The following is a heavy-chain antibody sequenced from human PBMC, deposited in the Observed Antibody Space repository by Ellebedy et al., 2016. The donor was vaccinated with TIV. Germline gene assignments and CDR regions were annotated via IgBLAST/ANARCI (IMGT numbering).Heavy chain of an antibody. CDR2: ISSDGNSK. V-gene: IGHV3-30-3*01. CDR1: GFTFNSYA. J-gene: IGHJ4*02. Sequence: GESLKISCAASGFTFNSYAMHWVRQAPGQGLEWVAVISSDGNSKYYADSVKGRFTISRDNSMTTLYLEMNSLRAEDTAVYYCERALDKSSGWYGGAAYWGQGTLVTVSS. D-gene: IGHD6-19*01. CDR3: ERALDKSSGWYGGAAY.